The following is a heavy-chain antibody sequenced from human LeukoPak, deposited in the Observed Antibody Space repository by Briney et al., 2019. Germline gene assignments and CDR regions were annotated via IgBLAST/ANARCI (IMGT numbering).Heavy chain of an antibody. CDR1: GFIFSSYS. D-gene: IGHD1-26*01. V-gene: IGHV3-48*02. CDR3: VKEFGGATSGAYFDY. CDR2: ISSRSSTI. Sequence: GGSLRLSCAASGFIFSSYSMNWVRQAPGKGLEWVSYISSRSSTIYYADSVRGRFTISRDNAKNSLYLQMNSLRDEDTAVYYCVKEFGGATSGAYFDYWGLGILVTVSS. J-gene: IGHJ4*02.